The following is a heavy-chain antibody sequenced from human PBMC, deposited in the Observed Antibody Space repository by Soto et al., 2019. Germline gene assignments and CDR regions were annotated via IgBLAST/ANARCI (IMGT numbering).Heavy chain of an antibody. Sequence: EVQLLESGGGLVQPGGSLRLSCAASGFTFSSYAMSWVRQAPGKGLEWVSGISGSGGSTYYAESVKGRFTISRDNSKNTLYLQLNSLRPEDTAVYYCAKTTGYRSAEIDYWGQRTLVTVSS. D-gene: IGHD6-19*01. V-gene: IGHV3-23*01. CDR2: ISGSGGST. CDR1: GFTFSSYA. CDR3: AKTTGYRSAEIDY. J-gene: IGHJ4*02.